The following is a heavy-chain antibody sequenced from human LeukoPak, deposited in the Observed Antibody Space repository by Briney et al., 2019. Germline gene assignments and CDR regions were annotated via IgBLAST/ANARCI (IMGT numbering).Heavy chain of an antibody. CDR3: ARVSHYYGSGTLDY. J-gene: IGHJ4*02. V-gene: IGHV4-61*01. CDR1: GGSVSNGIYY. CDR2: IYYSGST. Sequence: SETLSLTCTVSGGSVSNGIYYWSWIRQPPGKGLEWIGYIYYSGSTNYNPSLKSRVTISLDTSRNQFSLKLSSVTAADTAVYYCARVSHYYGSGTLDYWGQGTLVTVSS. D-gene: IGHD3-10*01.